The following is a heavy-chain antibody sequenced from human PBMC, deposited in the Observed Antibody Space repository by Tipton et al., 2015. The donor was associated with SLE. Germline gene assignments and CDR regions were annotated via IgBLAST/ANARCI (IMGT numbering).Heavy chain of an antibody. J-gene: IGHJ3*02. CDR1: GYTFTSYG. CDR3: ARKDYDSSGYYYEGAFDI. V-gene: IGHV1-18*01. Sequence: QSGAEVKKPGASVKVSCKASGYTFTSYGISWVRQAPGQGLEWMGWISAYNGNTHYAQKLQGSVTMTRNTSVSTAYMELSSLRSEDTAVYYCARKDYDSSGYYYEGAFDIWGQGTMVTVSS. CDR2: ISAYNGNT. D-gene: IGHD3-22*01.